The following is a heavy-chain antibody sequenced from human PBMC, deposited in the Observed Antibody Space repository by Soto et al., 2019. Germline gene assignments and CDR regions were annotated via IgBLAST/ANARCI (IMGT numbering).Heavy chain of an antibody. CDR1: GFTFDSYW. CDR3: ARFGRSWDFDN. J-gene: IGHJ4*02. Sequence: EVQLVESGGGLVQPGGSLRLSCAASGFTFDSYWMSWVRQAPGKGLEWVASIKQAGSEKYYVDSVKGRFTISRDNAKNVVYLQMNSLRVEDTAVYYGARFGRSWDFDNWGQGTLVTVSS. D-gene: IGHD6-13*01. CDR2: IKQAGSEK. V-gene: IGHV3-7*01.